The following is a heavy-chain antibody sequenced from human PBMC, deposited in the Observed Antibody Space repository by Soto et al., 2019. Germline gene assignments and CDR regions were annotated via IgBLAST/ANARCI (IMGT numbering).Heavy chain of an antibody. CDR3: ARHYATEITVHGMDV. J-gene: IGHJ6*02. V-gene: IGHV5-51*01. D-gene: IGHD1-20*01. Sequence: PGESLKISCKGSGYSFTSYWIGWVRQMPGKGLEWMGIIYPGDSDTRYSPSFQGQVTISADKSISTAYLQWSSLKASDTAIYYCARHYATEITVHGMDVWGQGTTVTVS. CDR1: GYSFTSYW. CDR2: IYPGDSDT.